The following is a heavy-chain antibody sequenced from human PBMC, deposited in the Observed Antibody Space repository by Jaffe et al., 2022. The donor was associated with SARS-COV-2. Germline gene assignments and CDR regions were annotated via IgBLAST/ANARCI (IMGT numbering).Heavy chain of an antibody. D-gene: IGHD3-3*01. Sequence: EVQLVQSGAEVKKPGESLKISCKGSGFSFTSYYIGWVRQMPGRGLEWMGIVYPGDSDTRYSPSFQGQVTISADKSISTAYLQWNSLKASDTAMYYCARLWWGRDFELGDNWIDPWGQGTLVTVSS. CDR3: ARLWWGRDFELGDNWIDP. V-gene: IGHV5-51*01. CDR2: VYPGDSDT. J-gene: IGHJ5*02. CDR1: GFSFTSYY.